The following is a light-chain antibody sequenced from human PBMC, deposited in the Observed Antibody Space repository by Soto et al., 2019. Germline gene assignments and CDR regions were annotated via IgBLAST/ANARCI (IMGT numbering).Light chain of an antibody. Sequence: QSALTQPPSASGTPGQRVTMSCSGSSSNIGSNTVNWYQQLPGTAPKLLIYSNNQRPSGVPDRFSGSKSGTSASLAISGLQSEDEADYYCAAWDDSLNGVLFGGGTKLTVL. CDR1: SSNIGSNT. J-gene: IGLJ2*01. CDR3: AAWDDSLNGVL. CDR2: SNN. V-gene: IGLV1-44*01.